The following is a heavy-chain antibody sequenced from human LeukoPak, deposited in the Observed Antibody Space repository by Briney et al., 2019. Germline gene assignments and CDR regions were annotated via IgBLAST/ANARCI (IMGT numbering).Heavy chain of an antibody. Sequence: SETLSLTCTVSGGSINSYYWSWIRQPPGKGLEWIGYIYHTGGETNYNPSLKSRLTISVDTSKNQFSLMLTSVTAADTAVYYCARQPGGTAAFDIWAQGTMVTVSS. D-gene: IGHD1-14*01. CDR1: GGSINSYY. CDR2: IYHTGGET. CDR3: ARQPGGTAAFDI. V-gene: IGHV4-59*08. J-gene: IGHJ3*02.